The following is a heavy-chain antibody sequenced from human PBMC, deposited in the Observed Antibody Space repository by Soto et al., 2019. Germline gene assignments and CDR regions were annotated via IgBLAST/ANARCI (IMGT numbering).Heavy chain of an antibody. D-gene: IGHD1-26*01. J-gene: IGHJ4*02. V-gene: IGHV1-69*06. CDR3: ARDGLYGGSARFDN. Sequence: QVQLVRSGAEVKKPGSSVKVSCKASGGPFSSYAISWVRQAPGHGLEWMGGISPIFGTANYSQKFQGRVTITADKSTSTAYMELSSLRSEDTAVYYCARDGLYGGSARFDNWGQGTLVTVSS. CDR1: GGPFSSYA. CDR2: ISPIFGTA.